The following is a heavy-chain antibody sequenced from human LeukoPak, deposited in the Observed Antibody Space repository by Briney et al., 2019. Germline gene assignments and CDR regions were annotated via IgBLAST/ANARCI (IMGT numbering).Heavy chain of an antibody. CDR1: GYTFTSYD. V-gene: IGHV1-8*01. Sequence: GASVKVSCKASGYTFTSYDINWVRQATGQGLEWMGWMNPNSGNTGYAQKFQGRVTMTRNTSISTAYMELSSLRSEDTAVYYCARGWVLRPKKEWYPWDYYMDVWGKGTTVTVSS. J-gene: IGHJ6*03. CDR3: ARGWVLRPKKEWYPWDYYMDV. D-gene: IGHD2/OR15-2a*01. CDR2: MNPNSGNT.